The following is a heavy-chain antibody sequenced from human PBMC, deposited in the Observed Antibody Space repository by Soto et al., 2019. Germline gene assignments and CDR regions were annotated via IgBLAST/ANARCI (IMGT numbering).Heavy chain of an antibody. Sequence: LRLSCAASGLTFSSYWMSWVRQAPGKGLEWVANIKQDGSEKYYVDSVKGRFTISRDNAKNSLYLQMNSLRAEDTAVYYCARKDYVWGSYRNYIDYWGQGTLVTVSS. D-gene: IGHD3-16*02. CDR3: ARKDYVWGSYRNYIDY. CDR2: IKQDGSEK. J-gene: IGHJ4*02. V-gene: IGHV3-7*01. CDR1: GLTFSSYW.